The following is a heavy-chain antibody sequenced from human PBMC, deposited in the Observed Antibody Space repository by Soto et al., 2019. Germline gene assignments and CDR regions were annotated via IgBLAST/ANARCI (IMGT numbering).Heavy chain of an antibody. CDR3: AKDRTFDSSGYYSY. D-gene: IGHD3-22*01. CDR2: ISGSGGST. Sequence: PGGSLRLSCAASGFTFSSYAMTWVRQAPGKGLEWVSAISGSGGSTYYAASVKGRFTISRDNSKNTLYLQMNSLRAEDTAVYYCAKDRTFDSSGYYSYWGQGTLVTVS. V-gene: IGHV3-23*01. J-gene: IGHJ4*02. CDR1: GFTFSSYA.